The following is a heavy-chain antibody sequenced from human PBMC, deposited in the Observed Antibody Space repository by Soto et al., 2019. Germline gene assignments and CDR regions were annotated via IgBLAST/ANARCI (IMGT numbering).Heavy chain of an antibody. CDR2: INPNNGAT. Sequence: QVPLVQSGAEVKKPGASVKVSCKAPRYIFTAYFMHWVRQAPGQGLEWMGWINPNNGATHYGLSFQGRVTMTRDTSISTAYMELGSLRSDDTAVYYCATHDPGARFDPWGQGTLGIVSS. J-gene: IGHJ5*02. V-gene: IGHV1-2*02. CDR1: RYIFTAYF. D-gene: IGHD1-1*01. CDR3: ATHDPGARFDP.